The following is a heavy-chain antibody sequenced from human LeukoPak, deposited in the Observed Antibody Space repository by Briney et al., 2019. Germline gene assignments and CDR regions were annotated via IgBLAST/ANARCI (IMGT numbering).Heavy chain of an antibody. Sequence: PGGSLRLSCAASGFTFTDSYMTWVRQAPGKGLEWLSYISGSGDDTNYADSVRGRFTISRDNAKNSLYLQMNSLRVEDTAVYYCARDPRTVRIWGQGTLATVSS. CDR2: ISGSGDDT. CDR3: ARDPRTVRI. V-gene: IGHV3-11*06. CDR1: GFTFTDSY. J-gene: IGHJ4*02. D-gene: IGHD1-1*01.